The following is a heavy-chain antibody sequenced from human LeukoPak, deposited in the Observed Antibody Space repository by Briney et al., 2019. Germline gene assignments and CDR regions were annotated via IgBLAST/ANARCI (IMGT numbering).Heavy chain of an antibody. D-gene: IGHD5-18*01. CDR3: AKGGGYSYGPFDY. Sequence: SGGSLRLSCAASGVTFSSYAMSWVRQAPGKGLEGVSAISGSGGSTYYADSVKGRFTIPRDNYKNTLYLKMNSPRAEDTAVYYCAKGGGYSYGPFDYWGQGTLVTVSS. CDR1: GVTFSSYA. CDR2: ISGSGGST. V-gene: IGHV3-23*01. J-gene: IGHJ4*02.